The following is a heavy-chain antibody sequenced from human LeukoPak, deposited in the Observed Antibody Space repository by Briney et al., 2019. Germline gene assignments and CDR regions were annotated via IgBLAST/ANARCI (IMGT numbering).Heavy chain of an antibody. CDR2: LYYSGST. CDR3: ARGRRGGLFDY. J-gene: IGHJ4*02. D-gene: IGHD1-26*01. V-gene: IGHV4-61*01. Sequence: PSETLSLTCSVSGGSVSSGSYYWSWIRQSPGKGLEWIGYLYYSGSTNYNPSLTNRVTISVDTSENQFSLKLTSVTAADTAVYYCARGRRGGLFDYWGQGALVTVSS. CDR1: GGSVSSGSYY.